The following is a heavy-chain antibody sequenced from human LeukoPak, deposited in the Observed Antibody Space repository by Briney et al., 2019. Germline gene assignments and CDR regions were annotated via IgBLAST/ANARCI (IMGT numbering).Heavy chain of an antibody. CDR3: ARHRKMLWFGVDY. Sequence: SETLSLTCTVSGGSISSSSYYWGWIREPPVKGLEGIGSVYYSGITYYNPSLKSRVTISVDTSKNQFSLKLSSVTAADTAVYYCARHRKMLWFGVDYWGQGTLVTVSS. D-gene: IGHD3-10*01. CDR2: VYYSGIT. J-gene: IGHJ4*02. CDR1: GGSISSSSYY. V-gene: IGHV4-39*01.